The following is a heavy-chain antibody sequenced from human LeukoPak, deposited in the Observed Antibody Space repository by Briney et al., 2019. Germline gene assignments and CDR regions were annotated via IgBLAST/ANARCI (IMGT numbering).Heavy chain of an antibody. J-gene: IGHJ4*02. D-gene: IGHD3-3*01. CDR1: GGSISSTSSY. CDR2: IYYSGST. V-gene: IGHV4-39*01. Sequence: SETLSLTCTVSGGSISSTSSYWGWIRQPPGKGLEWIGSIYYSGSTYYNPSLKSRVTMFVDTSKNQFSLKLGSVTAADTAVYYCARHDGGTYYDFWSGPFDYWGQGTLVTVSS. CDR3: ARHDGGTYYDFWSGPFDY.